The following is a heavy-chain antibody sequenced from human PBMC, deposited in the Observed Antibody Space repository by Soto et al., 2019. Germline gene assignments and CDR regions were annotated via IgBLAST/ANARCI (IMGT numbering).Heavy chain of an antibody. V-gene: IGHV1-2*04. J-gene: IGHJ6*02. CDR1: GYTFTGYY. Sequence: ASVKVSCKASGYTFTGYYMHWVRQAPGQGLEWMGWINPNSGGTNYAQKFQGWVTMTRDTSISTAYMELSRLRSDDTAVYYCARELPGIAAAGKGYYYYSGMDVWGQGTTVTVSS. CDR2: INPNSGGT. CDR3: ARELPGIAAAGKGYYYYSGMDV. D-gene: IGHD6-13*01.